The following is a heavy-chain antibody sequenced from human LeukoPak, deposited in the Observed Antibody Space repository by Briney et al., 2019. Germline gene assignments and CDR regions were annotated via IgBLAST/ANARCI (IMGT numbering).Heavy chain of an antibody. V-gene: IGHV3-48*03. CDR3: ARGYYSDTTGYNPLDH. Sequence: GGSLRLSCAASGFTFSSYEMNWVRQAPGKGLEWISYISSSGSSMSHADSVKGRFTISRDNAKNSMYLQMTSLRAGDAAVYYCARGYYSDTTGYNPLDHWGQGTLVTVSS. CDR1: GFTFSSYE. D-gene: IGHD3-22*01. J-gene: IGHJ4*02. CDR2: ISSSGSSM.